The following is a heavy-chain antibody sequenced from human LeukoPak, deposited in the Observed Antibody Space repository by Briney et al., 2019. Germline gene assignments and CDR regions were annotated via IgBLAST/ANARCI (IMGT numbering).Heavy chain of an antibody. J-gene: IGHJ3*02. Sequence: GGSLRLSCAASGFTFSRYSMNGVRQAPGKGLEWFSSINSSSSYIYYVDSVKGRFTISRDNAKNSMYLQMNSLRAEDTAVYYCARDARYRGSWPDAFDIWGQGTMVTVSS. CDR3: ARDARYRGSWPDAFDI. CDR2: INSSSSYI. CDR1: GFTFSRYS. V-gene: IGHV3-21*01. D-gene: IGHD6-13*01.